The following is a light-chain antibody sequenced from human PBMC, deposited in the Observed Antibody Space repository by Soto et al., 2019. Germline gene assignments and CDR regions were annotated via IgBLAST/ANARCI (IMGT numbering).Light chain of an antibody. Sequence: EIVWTQSPGTRSLSPGERATLSCRASQSVSNNYLAWYQQKPGQAPRLLIYAASNRATCIPDRFSGSGSGTDFTLSISRLEPEDFAVDYCQLDGSSGTCGQGTKVEIK. V-gene: IGKV3-20*01. CDR2: AAS. CDR1: QSVSNNY. CDR3: QLDGSSGT. J-gene: IGKJ1*01.